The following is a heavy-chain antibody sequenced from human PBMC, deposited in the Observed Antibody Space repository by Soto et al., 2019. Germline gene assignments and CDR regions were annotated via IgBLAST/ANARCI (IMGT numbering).Heavy chain of an antibody. J-gene: IGHJ4*02. V-gene: IGHV3-48*01. CDR1: GFTFSGHA. D-gene: IGHD4-17*01. CDR3: ARDPYSATTVTIFDY. Sequence: EVQLVESGGGLVQPGGSLRLSFAASGFTFSGHAMNWVRQAPGKGLEWISYISNTGSSIYYADSVKGRFTISRDNAKNSLYLLMNSLRAEDTAVYYCARDPYSATTVTIFDYWGQGALVTVSS. CDR2: ISNTGSSI.